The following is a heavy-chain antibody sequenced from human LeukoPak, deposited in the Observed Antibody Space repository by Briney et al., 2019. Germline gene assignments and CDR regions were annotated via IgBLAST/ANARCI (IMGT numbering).Heavy chain of an antibody. J-gene: IGHJ3*02. D-gene: IGHD3-16*01. CDR1: GYSFTSYW. Sequence: GESLKISCKGSGYSFTSYWIGWVRQMPGKGLEWMGIIYPGDSDTRYSPSFQGQVTISADKSISTAYLQWSSLKASDTAMYYCARRAHDFVCGSNNYDVFDIWGQGTTVIVSS. V-gene: IGHV5-51*01. CDR3: ARRAHDFVCGSNNYDVFDI. CDR2: IYPGDSDT.